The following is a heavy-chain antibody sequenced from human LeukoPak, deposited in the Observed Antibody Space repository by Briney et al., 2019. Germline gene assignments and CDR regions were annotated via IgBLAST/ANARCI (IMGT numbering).Heavy chain of an antibody. CDR3: MLLTEIEDY. J-gene: IGHJ4*02. V-gene: IGHV3-73*01. CDR1: GFTFSGSA. Sequence: GGGLRLSCAASGFTFSGSAMHWVRQASGKGLWWVGRIRSKANSYATAYASSVKGRFTISRDDSKNTAYLQMNSLKTEDTAVYYCMLLTEIEDYWGQGTLVTVSS. D-gene: IGHD3-16*01. CDR2: IRSKANSYAT.